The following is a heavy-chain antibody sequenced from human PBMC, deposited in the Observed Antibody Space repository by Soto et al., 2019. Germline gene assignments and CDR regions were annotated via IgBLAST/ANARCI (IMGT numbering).Heavy chain of an antibody. CDR3: ASARHIGP. Sequence: GGSLRLSCAASGFTFSNYWMSWVRQAPGKGLEWVANIKEDGSERDYVDSVKGRFTISRDNAENSLYLQMNSLRAEDTAVYYCASARHIGPWGQGTLVTVSS. CDR2: IKEDGSER. CDR1: GFTFSNYW. V-gene: IGHV3-7*01. D-gene: IGHD2-21*01. J-gene: IGHJ5*02.